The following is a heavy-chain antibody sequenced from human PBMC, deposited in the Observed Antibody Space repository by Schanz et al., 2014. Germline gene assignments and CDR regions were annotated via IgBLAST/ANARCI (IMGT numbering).Heavy chain of an antibody. CDR3: AREQIMAAAGLVDY. Sequence: EVHLVESGGGLVKRGGSLRLSCAASGFTFSSYAMSWVRQAPGKGLEWVSSISSSGSYIYYADSVKGRFSISRDNAKNSLYLQMNSLRAEDTAVYYCAREQIMAAAGLVDYWGHGTLVTVSS. CDR1: GFTFSSYA. J-gene: IGHJ4*01. CDR2: ISSSGSYI. D-gene: IGHD6-13*01. V-gene: IGHV3-21*04.